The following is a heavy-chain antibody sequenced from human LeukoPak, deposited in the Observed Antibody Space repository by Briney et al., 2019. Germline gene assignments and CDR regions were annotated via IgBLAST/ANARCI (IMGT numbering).Heavy chain of an antibody. CDR1: GFSFSNYA. CDR2: ISGSGNTR. J-gene: IGHJ6*03. CDR3: AKMAYYYGSGSIEYYYYMDV. Sequence: PGGSLRLSCAASGFSFSNYAMSWVRQAPGKGLEWVATISGSGNTRFYADSVKGRFIISRDNSKNTLYFQMHSLRADDTAVYYCAKMAYYYGSGSIEYYYYMDVWGKGTTLTVSS. V-gene: IGHV3-23*01. D-gene: IGHD3-10*01.